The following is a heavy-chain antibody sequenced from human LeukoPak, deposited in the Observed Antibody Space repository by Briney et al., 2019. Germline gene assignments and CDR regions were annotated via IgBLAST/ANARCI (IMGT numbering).Heavy chain of an antibody. CDR2: IWYDGSSK. CDR3: ARSGGRGWYPADY. V-gene: IGHV3-33*01. D-gene: IGHD6-19*01. CDR1: GLTFSSYG. J-gene: IGHJ4*02. Sequence: GRSLRLSCAASGLTFSSYGMQWVRQAPGKGLEWVAVIWYDGSSKYYTDSVKGRFTISRDNSKDTLYLQMNSLRADDTGIYYCARSGGRGWYPADYWGQGTLVTVSS.